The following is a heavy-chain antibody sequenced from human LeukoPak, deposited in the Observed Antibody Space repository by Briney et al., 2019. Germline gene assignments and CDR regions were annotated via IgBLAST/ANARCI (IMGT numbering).Heavy chain of an antibody. CDR3: VRASVGECRSGGCFSSHLDV. CDR2: IGTKEDT. J-gene: IGHJ6*02. V-gene: IGHV3-13*04. D-gene: IGHD2-15*01. Sequence: PGGSLRLSSAASRFTFSSYEMHWVGPVTGKGLEWVSYIGTKEDTNYPGSVRGRFTTSRENARTSLYLQMNYLRAEDTAVYYCVRASVGECRSGGCFSSHLDVWGQGTTVIVSS. CDR1: RFTFSSYE.